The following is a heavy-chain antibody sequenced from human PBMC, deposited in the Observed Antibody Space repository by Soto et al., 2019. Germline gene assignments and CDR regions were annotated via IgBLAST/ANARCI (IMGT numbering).Heavy chain of an antibody. CDR2: IYYSGST. V-gene: IGHV4-59*08. J-gene: IGHJ5*02. D-gene: IGHD6-19*01. CDR1: GGSISSYY. CDR3: ARHDGFAAGGWYTAAVFWFDP. Sequence: SETLSLTCTVSGGSISSYYWSWIRQPPGKGLEWIGYIYYSGSTNYNPSLKSRVTISVDTSKNQFSLKLSSVTAADTAVYYCARHDGFAAGGWYTAAVFWFDPWGQGTLVTVSS.